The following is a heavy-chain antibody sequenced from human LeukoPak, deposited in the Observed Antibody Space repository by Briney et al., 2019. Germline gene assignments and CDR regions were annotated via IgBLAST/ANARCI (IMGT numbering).Heavy chain of an antibody. V-gene: IGHV4-39*01. Sequence: KPSETLSLTCTVSGGSISSDSYYWGWIRQPPGKGLEWIGSIYYSGNTYYSPSLKSRVTMSVDTSKSQLSLRLSSVTAADTAVYYCARLWSGYRPPDYWGQGTLVTVSS. D-gene: IGHD3-3*01. CDR1: GGSISSDSYY. J-gene: IGHJ4*02. CDR3: ARLWSGYRPPDY. CDR2: IYYSGNT.